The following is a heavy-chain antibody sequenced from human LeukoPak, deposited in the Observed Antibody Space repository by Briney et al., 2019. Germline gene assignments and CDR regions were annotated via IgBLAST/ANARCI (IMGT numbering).Heavy chain of an antibody. D-gene: IGHD3-22*01. J-gene: IGHJ4*02. Sequence: GGSLRLSCAASGFSFSSYAVSWVRQTPGKRPEWVSGISGSGGSTYYADSVKGRFTISRDNSKNTLYLQMNSLRAEDTAVYYCAKTDYYDSISYYFWGQGTLVTVSS. CDR3: AKTDYYDSISYYF. CDR2: ISGSGGST. V-gene: IGHV3-23*01. CDR1: GFSFSSYA.